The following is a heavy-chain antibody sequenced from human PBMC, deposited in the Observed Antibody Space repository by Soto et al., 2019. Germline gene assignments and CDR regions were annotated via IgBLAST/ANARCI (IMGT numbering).Heavy chain of an antibody. CDR3: AKGEGSGTSISY. D-gene: IGHD1-1*01. V-gene: IGHV3-23*01. CDR1: GSTFSSYA. CDR2: ISGSGGST. Sequence: EVQLLESGGGLVQPGGSLRLSCASSGSTFSSYALRWVRQAPGKGLEWVSAISGSGGSTYYADSVKGRFTISRDNSKNTMYRQMNSLRAEDTAVYYCAKGEGSGTSISYWGQGTLVTVSS. J-gene: IGHJ4*02.